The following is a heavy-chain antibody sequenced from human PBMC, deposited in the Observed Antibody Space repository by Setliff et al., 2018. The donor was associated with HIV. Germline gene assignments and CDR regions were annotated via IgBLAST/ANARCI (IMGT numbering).Heavy chain of an antibody. J-gene: IGHJ5*02. D-gene: IGHD3-10*01. V-gene: IGHV4-34*01. CDR3: ARVWSYGSGSLSP. CDR2: INHSGST. Sequence: KPSETLSLTCAVYGGSFSGYYWSWIRQPPGKGLEWIGEINHSGSTNYNPSLKSRVTISVDTSKNQFSLKLSSVTAADTAVYYCARVWSYGSGSLSPWGQGTLVTVSS. CDR1: GGSFSGYY.